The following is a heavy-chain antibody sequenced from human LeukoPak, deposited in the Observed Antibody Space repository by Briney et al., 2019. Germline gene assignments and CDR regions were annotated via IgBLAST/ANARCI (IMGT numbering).Heavy chain of an antibody. Sequence: PGGSLRLSCAASGFTFSSYAMSWVRQAPGKGLEWVSVISGRGGTTYYADSVKGRFTISRDNSKNTLYLQMNSLRAEDTAVYYCAKENGDYGLSDYYYYGMDVWGQGTTVAVSS. D-gene: IGHD4-17*01. V-gene: IGHV3-23*01. CDR3: AKENGDYGLSDYYYYGMDV. J-gene: IGHJ6*02. CDR2: ISGRGGTT. CDR1: GFTFSSYA.